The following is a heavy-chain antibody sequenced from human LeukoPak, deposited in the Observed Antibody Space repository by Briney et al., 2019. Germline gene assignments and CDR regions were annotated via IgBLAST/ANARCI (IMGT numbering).Heavy chain of an antibody. J-gene: IGHJ4*02. CDR2: VFQLQTVRT. CDR1: GCSITGTYY. V-gene: IGHV4-38-2*02. D-gene: IGHD2-8*01. Sequence: SKTLSLTCTVSGCSITGTYYWAWFRRPPGKALDWIATVFQLQTVRTFYNPSLESRVTMSLAKSQNRFSLNLTSVTAADTALYFCARVLHAPKFIDSWGQGTLVTVSS. CDR3: ARVLHAPKFIDS.